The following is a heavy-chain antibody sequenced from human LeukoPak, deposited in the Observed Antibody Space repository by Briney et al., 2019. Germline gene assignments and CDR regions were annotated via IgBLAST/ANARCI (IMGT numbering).Heavy chain of an antibody. D-gene: IGHD2-15*01. CDR1: GYTFSTYY. Sequence: GASVKVPCKASGYTFSTYYLHWVRQAPGQGLEWMGIINPSSRSTTYAQTFEGRVTMTSDTSTSTVYMELSRPRSEDTAVYYCASSDCSGGSCFILDYWGQGTLVTVSS. J-gene: IGHJ4*02. CDR2: INPSSRST. V-gene: IGHV1-46*01. CDR3: ASSDCSGGSCFILDY.